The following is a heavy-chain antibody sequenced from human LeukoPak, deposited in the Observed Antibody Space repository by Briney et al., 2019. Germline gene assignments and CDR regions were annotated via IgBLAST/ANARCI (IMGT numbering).Heavy chain of an antibody. CDR1: GYTFTSYG. CDR3: ASPAVYCSSTSCYAHAFDI. CDR2: ISAYSGNT. D-gene: IGHD2-2*01. Sequence: ASVKVSCKASGYTFTSYGISWVRQAPGQGLEWMGWISAYSGNTNYAQKLQGRVTMTTDTSTSTAYMELRSLRSDDTAVYYCASPAVYCSSTSCYAHAFDIWGQGTMVTVSS. V-gene: IGHV1-18*01. J-gene: IGHJ3*02.